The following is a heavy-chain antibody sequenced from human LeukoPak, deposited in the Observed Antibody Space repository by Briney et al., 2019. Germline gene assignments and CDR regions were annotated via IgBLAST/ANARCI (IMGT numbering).Heavy chain of an antibody. D-gene: IGHD3-3*01. J-gene: IGHJ4*02. CDR2: ISAYNGNT. V-gene: IGHV1-18*01. Sequence: ASVKVSCKASGYTFSSYGISWVRQAPGQGLEWMGWISAYNGNTNYAQKLQGRVTMTTDTSTSTAYMELRSLRSDDTAVYYCARDSWSGYCPQYWGQGTLVTVSS. CDR3: ARDSWSGYCPQY. CDR1: GYTFSSYG.